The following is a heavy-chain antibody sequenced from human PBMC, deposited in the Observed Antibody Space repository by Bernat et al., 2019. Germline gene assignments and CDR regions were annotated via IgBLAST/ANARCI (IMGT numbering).Heavy chain of an antibody. J-gene: IGHJ6*02. Sequence: QVQLVQSGAEVKKPGSSLKVSCKASGGTFSSYAISWVRQAPGQGLDWMGRIIPILGIANYAQKFQGRVTITADKSTSTAYMELSSLGSEDTAVYYCARGSRDYDFWSGYPKDYGMDVWGQGTTVTGSS. CDR1: GGTFSSYA. D-gene: IGHD3-3*01. CDR3: ARGSRDYDFWSGYPKDYGMDV. CDR2: IIPILGIA. V-gene: IGHV1-69*04.